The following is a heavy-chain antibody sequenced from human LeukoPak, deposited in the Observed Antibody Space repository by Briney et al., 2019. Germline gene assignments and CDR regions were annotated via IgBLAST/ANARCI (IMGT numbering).Heavy chain of an antibody. J-gene: IGHJ6*03. V-gene: IGHV4-39*01. CDR2: IYYSGST. CDR3: ASFYYYYYYMDV. Sequence: KASETLSLTCTVSGGSISSSSYYWGWIRQPPGKGLEGIGSIYYSGSTYYNPSLKSRVTISVDTSKNQFSLKLSSVTAADTAVYYCASFYYYYYYMDVWGKGTTVTVSS. CDR1: GGSISSSSYY.